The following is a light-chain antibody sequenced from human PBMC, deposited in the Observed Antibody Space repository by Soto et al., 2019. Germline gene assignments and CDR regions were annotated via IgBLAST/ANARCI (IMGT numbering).Light chain of an antibody. Sequence: QSVLTQPPSASGSPGQSVTISCTGTRGDIGGYNYVSWYQQHPGKAPKLMIYEVSKRPSGVPDRFSGSKSGNTASLTVSGLQAEDEADYYCSSYGGSNNLIFGGGTKLTVL. CDR3: SSYGGSNNLI. CDR1: RGDIGGYNY. V-gene: IGLV2-8*01. CDR2: EVS. J-gene: IGLJ2*01.